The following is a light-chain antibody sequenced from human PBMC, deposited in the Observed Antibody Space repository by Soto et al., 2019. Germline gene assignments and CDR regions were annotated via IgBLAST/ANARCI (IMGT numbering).Light chain of an antibody. CDR2: KAS. J-gene: IGKJ4*01. Sequence: DIQMTQSPSTLSASVGDTVTISCRASQNIDKWLAWYRQIPGEVPKVLIFKASNLDSGVPSRFRGSGSGAAVKLTISSLEPGVAAYYFCQQDKTHPLIFGGGTKVEV. CDR1: QNIDKW. V-gene: IGKV1-5*03. CDR3: QQDKTHPLI.